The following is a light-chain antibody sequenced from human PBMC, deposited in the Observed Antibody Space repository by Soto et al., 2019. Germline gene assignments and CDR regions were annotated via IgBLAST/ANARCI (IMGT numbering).Light chain of an antibody. V-gene: IGKV1-5*03. CDR3: QQYDSYPIT. Sequence: DIQMTQSPSTLSGSVGDRVTITCRASQTISSWLAWYQQKPGKAPKLLIYKASTLESGVPSRFSGSGSGTGFTLTISSLQPDDFATYYCQQYDSYPITFGQGTRLEIK. J-gene: IGKJ5*01. CDR1: QTISSW. CDR2: KAS.